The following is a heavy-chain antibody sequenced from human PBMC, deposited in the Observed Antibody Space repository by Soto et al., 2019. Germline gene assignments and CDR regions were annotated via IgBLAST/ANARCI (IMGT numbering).Heavy chain of an antibody. D-gene: IGHD2-8*02. CDR2: INHSGST. CDR1: GGSSSRYY. J-gene: IGHJ4*02. V-gene: IGHV4-34*01. CDR3: ARDKITGLFDY. Sequence: PSETLSLTCAVSGGSSSRYYWTWIRQPPGTGLEWIGEINHSGSTNYNPSLKSRVTISVDTSKNQFSLKLTSVTAADTAVYYCARDKITGLFDYWGQGTLVTVSS.